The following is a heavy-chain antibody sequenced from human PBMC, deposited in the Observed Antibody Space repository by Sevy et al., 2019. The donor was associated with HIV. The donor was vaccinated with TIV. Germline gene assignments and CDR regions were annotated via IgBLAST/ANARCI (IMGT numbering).Heavy chain of an antibody. V-gene: IGHV4-38-2*01. CDR3: ARLRDVLVIPAGGYFDY. CDR1: GYSISSGYY. Sequence: SETLSLTCAVSGYSISSGYYWGWIRQSPGKGLERIGSIYESGRTFYNPSLESRVTMSVDTSKNQFSLKLNSMTAADTALYYCARLRDVLVIPAGGYFDYWGQGTLVTVSS. J-gene: IGHJ4*02. CDR2: IYESGRT. D-gene: IGHD2-2*01.